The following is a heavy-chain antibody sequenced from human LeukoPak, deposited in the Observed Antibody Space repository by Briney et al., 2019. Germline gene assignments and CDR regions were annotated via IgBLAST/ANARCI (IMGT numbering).Heavy chain of an antibody. J-gene: IGHJ4*02. CDR2: IYYSGST. D-gene: IGHD4-17*01. V-gene: IGHV4-59*01. CDR1: GGSIRSYY. Sequence: SETLSLTCTVSGGSIRSYYWSWIRQPPGKGLEWIGYIYYSGSTNYNPSLKSRVSISVDTPKNQFSLKLSSVTAADTAVYYCARTGSTVTMLYPFDHWGQGTLVTVSS. CDR3: ARTGSTVTMLYPFDH.